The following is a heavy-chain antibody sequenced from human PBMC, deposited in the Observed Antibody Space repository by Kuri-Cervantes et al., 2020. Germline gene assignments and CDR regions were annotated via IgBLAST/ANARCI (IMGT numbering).Heavy chain of an antibody. CDR2: ISSSSSTI. V-gene: IGHV3-48*01. J-gene: IGHJ6*03. CDR1: GFTFSSYS. D-gene: IGHD7-27*01. Sequence: GGSLRLYCAASGFTFSSYSMNWVRQAPGKGLEWVSYISSSSSTIYYADSVKGRFTISRDNAKNSLYLQMNSLRAEDTAVYYCARLALLGARPSYYYYYMDVWGKGTTVTVSS. CDR3: ARLALLGARPSYYYYYMDV.